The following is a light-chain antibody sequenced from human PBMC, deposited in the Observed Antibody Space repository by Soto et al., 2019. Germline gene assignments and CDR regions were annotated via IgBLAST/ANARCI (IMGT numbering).Light chain of an antibody. J-gene: IGLJ1*01. V-gene: IGLV2-14*01. Sequence: ALTQPASVSGSPGQWITISCTGTSSDVGGYNYVSWYQQHPGKAPKFMIYDVSNRPSGVSNRFSGSKSGNTASLTISGLQAEDEADYYCCSYTTSNTRQIVFGTGTKVTVL. CDR2: DVS. CDR1: SSDVGGYNY. CDR3: CSYTTSNTRQIV.